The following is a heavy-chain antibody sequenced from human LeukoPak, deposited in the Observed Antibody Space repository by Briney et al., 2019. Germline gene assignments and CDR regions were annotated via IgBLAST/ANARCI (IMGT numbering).Heavy chain of an antibody. Sequence: SETLSLTCTVSGYSISSGYYWGWIRPPPGKGLEWIGSIYHSGSTYYNPSLKSRVTISVDTSKNQFSLKLSSVTAADTAVYYCAREDYYGSGIDYWGQGTLVTVSS. CDR1: GYSISSGYY. D-gene: IGHD3-10*01. CDR3: AREDYYGSGIDY. CDR2: IYHSGST. J-gene: IGHJ4*02. V-gene: IGHV4-38-2*02.